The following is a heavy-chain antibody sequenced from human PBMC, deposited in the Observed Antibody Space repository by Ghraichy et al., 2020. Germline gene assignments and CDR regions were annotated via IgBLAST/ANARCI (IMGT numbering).Heavy chain of an antibody. CDR1: GYLFYTPV. CDR2: ISAHDGNI. CDR3: ARDPPGLWYFDL. J-gene: IGHJ2*01. Sequence: ASVKVSCKTSGYLFYTPVTTCELQARLQRLERMGWISAHDGNIKYAQNFQGRVTMTTDTSTSTAYMELRSLRSDDTAVYYCARDPPGLWYFDLWGRGTLVTVSS. V-gene: IGHV1-18*01. D-gene: IGHD3/OR15-3a*01.